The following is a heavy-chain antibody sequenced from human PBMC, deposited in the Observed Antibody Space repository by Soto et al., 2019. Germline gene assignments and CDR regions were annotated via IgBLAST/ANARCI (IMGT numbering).Heavy chain of an antibody. J-gene: IGHJ6*02. V-gene: IGHV3-23*01. CDR2: ISGSGSST. Sequence: VGSLRLSCAASGFTFNTYAMIWVRQAPGKGLDWVSAISGSGSSTYYADSVKGRFTISRDTSKNTLYLRMNSLRAEDTALYYCAKSAAIYESNYFYYYGMDVWGQGTTVTVSS. D-gene: IGHD6-13*01. CDR1: GFTFNTYA. CDR3: AKSAAIYESNYFYYYGMDV.